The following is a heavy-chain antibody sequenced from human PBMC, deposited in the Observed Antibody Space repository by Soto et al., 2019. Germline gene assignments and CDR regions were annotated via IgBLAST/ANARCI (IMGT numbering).Heavy chain of an antibody. CDR3: ATALTITMIVSARGAFDI. CDR1: GYSFATYD. J-gene: IGHJ3*02. Sequence: ASVKVSCKASGYSFATYDLLWVRQVAGQVLEWMGWVNPKRGSTDYAQKVRGRITMTADTSISTAYMELSALTSEDTAVYYCATALTITMIVSARGAFDIWGQGTMVSVSS. D-gene: IGHD3-22*01. V-gene: IGHV1-8*01. CDR2: VNPKRGST.